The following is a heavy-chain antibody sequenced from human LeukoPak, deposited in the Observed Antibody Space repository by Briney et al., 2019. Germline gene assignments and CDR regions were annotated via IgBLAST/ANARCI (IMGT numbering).Heavy chain of an antibody. CDR2: INPNSGGT. J-gene: IGHJ4*02. Sequence: ASVKVSCKASGYTFTGYYMHWVRQAPGQGLEWMGWINPNSGGTNYAQKFQGWVTMPRDTSISTAYMEPSRLRSDDTAVYYCARDGYYGSGSYDHWGQGTLVTVSS. CDR1: GYTFTGYY. D-gene: IGHD3-10*01. CDR3: ARDGYYGSGSYDH. V-gene: IGHV1-2*04.